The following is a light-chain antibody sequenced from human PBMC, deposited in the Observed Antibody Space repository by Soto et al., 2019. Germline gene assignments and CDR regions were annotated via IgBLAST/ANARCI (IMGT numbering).Light chain of an antibody. CDR3: QQYYSTPLT. Sequence: DIVMTQSPNSLAVSLGERATINCKSSQSVSYSSNNQNYLAWYQQKPGQPPKLLIYWASTRESGVPDRFSGSGSGADFTLTISSLQAEDVAVYYCQQYYSTPLTFGQGTKVEIK. V-gene: IGKV4-1*01. CDR2: WAS. CDR1: QSVSYSSNNQNY. J-gene: IGKJ1*01.